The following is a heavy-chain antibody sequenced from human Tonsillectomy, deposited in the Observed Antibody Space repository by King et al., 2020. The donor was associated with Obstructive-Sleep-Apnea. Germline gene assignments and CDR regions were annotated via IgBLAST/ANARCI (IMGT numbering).Heavy chain of an antibody. V-gene: IGHV3-30-3*01. J-gene: IGHJ4*02. D-gene: IGHD7-27*01. CDR3: ARLAPELTGDQDGYFDY. CDR1: GFTFSSYA. CDR2: ISYDGSNK. Sequence: VQLVESGGGVVQPGRSLRLSCAASGFTFSSYAMQWVRQAPGKGLEWVAVISYDGSNKYYADSVKGVFTISRDNSKNTLYLQMNSLRAEDTAVYYCARLAPELTGDQDGYFDYWGQGTLVTVSS.